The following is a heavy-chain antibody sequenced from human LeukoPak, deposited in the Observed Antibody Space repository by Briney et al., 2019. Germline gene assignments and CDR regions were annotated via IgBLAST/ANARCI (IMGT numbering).Heavy chain of an antibody. D-gene: IGHD6-19*01. CDR1: GFTFSNYG. V-gene: IGHV3-33*03. Sequence: GGSLRLSCAASGFTFSNYGMHWVRQAPGKGLEWVAVIWFDGSNKYYADSVKGRFTISRGNSKNTLYLQMNSLRAEDTAVYYCAYLAVAGNFDYWGQGTLVTVSS. CDR2: IWFDGSNK. J-gene: IGHJ4*02. CDR3: AYLAVAGNFDY.